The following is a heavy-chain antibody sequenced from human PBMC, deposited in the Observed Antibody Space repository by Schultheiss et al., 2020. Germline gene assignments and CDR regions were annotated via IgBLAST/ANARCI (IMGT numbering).Heavy chain of an antibody. J-gene: IGHJ4*03. Sequence: GGSLRLSCAASGFTFSSYAMSWVRQAPGKGLEWVSAISGSGGSTYYADSVKGRFTISRDNSKNTLYLQMNSLRAEDTAVYYCAKERQRGYSYRYALPTDYWGQRATVTVSS. CDR1: GFTFSSYA. V-gene: IGHV3-23*01. CDR2: ISGSGGST. CDR3: AKERQRGYSYRYALPTDY. D-gene: IGHD5-18*01.